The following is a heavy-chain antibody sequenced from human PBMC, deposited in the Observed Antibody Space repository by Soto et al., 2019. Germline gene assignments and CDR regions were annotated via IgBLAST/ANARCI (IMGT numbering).Heavy chain of an antibody. D-gene: IGHD3-16*01. V-gene: IGHV4-30-2*01. Sequence: QLQLQESGSGLVKPSQTLSLTCVVSGASISSGDYAWNWVRQPPGKGLEWLGYIYNNGGSYYNPSLKSRVTISLDRSQNQFSLRLNSVTAADTALYFCARGDKNNDYYFDHWGQGTLVTVTS. J-gene: IGHJ4*02. CDR1: GASISSGDYA. CDR3: ARGDKNNDYYFDH. CDR2: IYNNGGS.